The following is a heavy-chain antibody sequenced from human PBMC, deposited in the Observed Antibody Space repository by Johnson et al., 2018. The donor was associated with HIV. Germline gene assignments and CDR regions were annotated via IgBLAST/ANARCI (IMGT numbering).Heavy chain of an antibody. CDR1: GLILSGSA. CDR2: IRSKANSYAT. CDR3: TRHDGLRLGELSSDAFDI. V-gene: IGHV3-73*01. J-gene: IGHJ3*02. D-gene: IGHD3-16*02. Sequence: VQLVESGGGVVQPGRSLRLSCEASGLILSGSAMHWVRQASGKGLEWVGRIRSKANSYATAYAASVKGRFTISRDDSKNTAYLQMNSLKTEDTAVYYCTRHDGLRLGELSSDAFDIWGQGTMVTVSS.